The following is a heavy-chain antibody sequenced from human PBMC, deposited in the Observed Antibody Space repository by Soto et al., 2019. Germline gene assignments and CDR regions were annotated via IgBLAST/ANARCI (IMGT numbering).Heavy chain of an antibody. V-gene: IGHV1-18*01. J-gene: IGHJ4*02. CDR1: GYTFTSYG. Sequence: GASVKVSCKASGYTFTSYGISWVRQAPGQGLEWMGWISAYNGNTNYAQKIQGRVTMTTDTSTSTAYMKMRSLRSNDTAVYFCSRADYDFWSGYEPTSSSDYWGQGTLVTVSS. D-gene: IGHD3-3*01. CDR2: ISAYNGNT. CDR3: SRADYDFWSGYEPTSSSDY.